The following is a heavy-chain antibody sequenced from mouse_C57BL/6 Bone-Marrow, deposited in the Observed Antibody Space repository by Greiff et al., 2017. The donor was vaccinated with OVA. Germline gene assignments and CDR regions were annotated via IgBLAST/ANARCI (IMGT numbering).Heavy chain of an antibody. CDR1: GYAFSSSW. CDR3: ARHEDGYYASYFDY. Sequence: QVQLQQSGPELVKPGASVKISCKASGYAFSSSWMNWVKQRPGKGLEWIGRIYPGDGDTNYNGKFKGKATLTADKSSSTAYMQLSRLTSEDSAVYFCARHEDGYYASYFDYGGQGTTLTVSS. V-gene: IGHV1-82*01. D-gene: IGHD2-3*01. CDR2: IYPGDGDT. J-gene: IGHJ2*01.